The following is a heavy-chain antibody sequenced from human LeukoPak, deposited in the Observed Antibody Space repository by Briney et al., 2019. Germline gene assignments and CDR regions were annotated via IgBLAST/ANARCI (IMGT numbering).Heavy chain of an antibody. D-gene: IGHD5-18*01. V-gene: IGHV3-NL1*01. J-gene: IGHJ4*02. Sequence: PGGSLRLSCAASGFTFRSYGMHWVRQAPGKGLEWVSSITNSGFSTNYADSVKGRFTISRDNSKNTLYLQMNSLRAEDTAVYYCARGGVWLPVYDRGGLDYWGQGTLVTVSS. CDR2: ITNSGFST. CDR3: ARGGVWLPVYDRGGLDY. CDR1: GFTFRSYG.